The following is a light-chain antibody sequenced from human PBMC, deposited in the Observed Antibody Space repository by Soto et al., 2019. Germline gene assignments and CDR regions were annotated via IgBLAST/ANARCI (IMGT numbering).Light chain of an antibody. V-gene: IGKV3-20*01. CDR1: QSVTTR. CDR2: GAS. CDR3: QQYGGSPIT. J-gene: IGKJ5*01. Sequence: MVLPQDPGPLDLSPGERVALSCRASQSVTTRLAWYQHKPGQAPTLLMSGASNRASGVPVRFSGSGSGTDFTLTITRLEPEDFALYYCQQYGGSPITFRLGTRLEIK.